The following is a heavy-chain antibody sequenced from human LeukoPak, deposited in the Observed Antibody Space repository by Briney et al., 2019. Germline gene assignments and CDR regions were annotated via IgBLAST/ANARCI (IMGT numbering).Heavy chain of an antibody. Sequence: ASVKVSCKPSGSTFGSYAISWVRQAPGQGLEWVGGIIPLFGAPLYAQKFQGRVTITADERTSTVYMDLSSLRSDDTAVYYCARDEEKAAGSLWGQGTPVIVSS. CDR3: ARDEEKAAGSL. J-gene: IGHJ4*02. V-gene: IGHV1-69*13. CDR2: IIPLFGAP. D-gene: IGHD6-13*01. CDR1: GSTFGSYA.